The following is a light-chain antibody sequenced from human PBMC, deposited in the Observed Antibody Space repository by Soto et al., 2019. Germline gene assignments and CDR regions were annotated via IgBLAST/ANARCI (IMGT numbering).Light chain of an antibody. J-gene: IGKJ4*01. V-gene: IGKV1D-12*01. CDR1: QDISSW. Sequence: DIQMTQSPSSVSASIGDRVTITCRASQDISSWLAWYQQKPGKAPKLLINAASSLLSGVPSRFSGSGSGTDFTLTISSLQSEDFATYYCQQANSFPLTFGGGTKVEIK. CDR3: QQANSFPLT. CDR2: AAS.